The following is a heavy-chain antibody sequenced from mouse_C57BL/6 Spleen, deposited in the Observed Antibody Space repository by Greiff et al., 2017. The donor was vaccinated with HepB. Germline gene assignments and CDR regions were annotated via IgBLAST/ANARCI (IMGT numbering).Heavy chain of an antibody. J-gene: IGHJ2*01. CDR2: ISDGGSYT. V-gene: IGHV5-4*03. CDR3: ASPFYSHFDY. D-gene: IGHD2-1*01. CDR1: GFTFSSYA. Sequence: EVKLMESGGGLVKPGGSLKLSCAASGFTFSSYAMSWVRQTPEKRLEWVATISDGGSYTYYPDNVKGRFTISRDNAKNNLYLQMSHLKSEDTAMYYCASPFYSHFDYWGQGTTLTVSS.